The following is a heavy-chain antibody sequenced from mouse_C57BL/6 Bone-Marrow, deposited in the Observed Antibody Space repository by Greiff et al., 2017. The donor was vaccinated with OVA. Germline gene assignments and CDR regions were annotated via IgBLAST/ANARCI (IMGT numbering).Heavy chain of an antibody. CDR1: GFTFSSYA. Sequence: VQLKESGGGLVKPGGSLKLSCAASGFTFSSYAMSWVRQTPEKRLEWVATISDGGSYTYYPDNVKGRFTISRDNAKNNLYLQMSHLKSEDTAMYYCARDAGLTTVVGKDYAMDYWGQGTSVTVSS. J-gene: IGHJ4*01. V-gene: IGHV5-4*01. CDR2: ISDGGSYT. CDR3: ARDAGLTTVVGKDYAMDY. D-gene: IGHD1-1*01.